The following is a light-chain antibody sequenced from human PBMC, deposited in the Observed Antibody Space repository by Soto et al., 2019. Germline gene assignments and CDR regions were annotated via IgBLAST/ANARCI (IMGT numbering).Light chain of an antibody. Sequence: DIVMTQSPDSLAVSLGERATINCKSSQSVLYSPNNKNYLAWYQQKPGQPPKLLIYWASTRESGVPDRFSGSGSGTDFTLTISSLQAEDVAVYYCQQYYSTPHTFGQGTKLEIK. CDR3: QQYYSTPHT. CDR1: QSVLYSPNNKNY. V-gene: IGKV4-1*01. CDR2: WAS. J-gene: IGKJ2*01.